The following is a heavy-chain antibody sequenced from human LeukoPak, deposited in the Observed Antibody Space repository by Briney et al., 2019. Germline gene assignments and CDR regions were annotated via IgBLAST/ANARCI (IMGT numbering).Heavy chain of an antibody. CDR2: ISSSSSYI. V-gene: IGHV3-21*01. D-gene: IGHD6-19*01. CDR1: GFTFSSYS. J-gene: IGHJ4*02. Sequence: GGSLRLSCAASGFTFSSYSMNWVRQAPGKGLEWVSSISSSSSYIYYADSVKGRFTISRDNAKNSLYLQMNSLRVEDTAVYHCARARLAVSGNYFENWGQGTLVTVSS. CDR3: ARARLAVSGNYFEN.